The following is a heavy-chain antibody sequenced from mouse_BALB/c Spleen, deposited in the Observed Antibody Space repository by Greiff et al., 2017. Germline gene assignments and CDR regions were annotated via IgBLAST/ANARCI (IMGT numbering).Heavy chain of an antibody. CDR2: ISSGGSYT. Sequence: EVQLVESGGDLVKPGGSLKLSCAASGFTFSSYGMSWVRQTPDKRLEWVATISSGGSYTYYPDSVKGRFTIPRDNAKNTLYLQMSSLKSEDTAMYYCARQGTTVVAYYFDYWGQGTTLTVSS. V-gene: IGHV5-6*01. D-gene: IGHD1-1*01. CDR1: GFTFSSYG. J-gene: IGHJ2*01. CDR3: ARQGTTVVAYYFDY.